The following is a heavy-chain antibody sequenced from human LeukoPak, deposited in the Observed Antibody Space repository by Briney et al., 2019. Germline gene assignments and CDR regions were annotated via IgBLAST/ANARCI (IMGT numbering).Heavy chain of an antibody. CDR3: AKSWSGDQDFFDY. CDR1: GFTFSSYA. D-gene: IGHD4-17*01. V-gene: IGHV3-30*04. Sequence: GGSLRLSCAASGFTFSSYAMTWVRQAPGKGLEWVAVMSYGGSNKYYADSVKGRFTISRDNSKNTVYLQMNSLRDEDTAVYYCAKSWSGDQDFFDYWGQGTLVTVSS. CDR2: MSYGGSNK. J-gene: IGHJ4*02.